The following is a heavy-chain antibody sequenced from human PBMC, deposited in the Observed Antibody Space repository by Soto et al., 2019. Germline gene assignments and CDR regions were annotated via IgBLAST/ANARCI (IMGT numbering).Heavy chain of an antibody. CDR3: ASGRDDSSGYWVRYYGMDV. CDR1: GGSISSGGYY. J-gene: IGHJ6*02. Sequence: KTSETLSLTCTVSGGSISSGGYYWSWIRQHPGKGLEWIGYIYYSGSTYYNPSLKSRVTISVDTSKNQFSLKLSSVTAADTAVYYCASGRDDSSGYWVRYYGMDVWGQGTTVTVSS. CDR2: IYYSGST. D-gene: IGHD3-22*01. V-gene: IGHV4-31*03.